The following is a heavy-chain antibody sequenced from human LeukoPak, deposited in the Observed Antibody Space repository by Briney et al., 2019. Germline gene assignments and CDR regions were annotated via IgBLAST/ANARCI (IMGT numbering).Heavy chain of an antibody. Sequence: SETLSLTCTVSGGPISSSIYYWGWIRQPPGKGLEWIGSIYYSGNTYYKSSLKSRVTISVDTSKNQFSLKLSSVTAADTAVYYCARQYYDILTAYYYLWYFDYRGQGTLVTVSS. J-gene: IGHJ4*02. D-gene: IGHD3-9*01. CDR3: ARQYYDILTAYYYLWYFDY. V-gene: IGHV4-39*07. CDR2: IYYSGNT. CDR1: GGPISSSIYY.